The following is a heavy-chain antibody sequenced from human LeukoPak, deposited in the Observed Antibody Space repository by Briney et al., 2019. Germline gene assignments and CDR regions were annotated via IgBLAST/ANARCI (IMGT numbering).Heavy chain of an antibody. Sequence: GGSLRLSCAASGFTFSSYAMSWVRQAPGKGLEWVSAIGHSGHTTYYADSVKGRFTISRDSSKNTLNLQMNSLRAEDTAVYYCARDGRHSYGTAAFDIRGQGTMVTVSS. CDR3: ARDGRHSYGTAAFDI. CDR1: GFTFSSYA. J-gene: IGHJ3*02. CDR2: IGHSGHTT. V-gene: IGHV3-23*01. D-gene: IGHD5-18*01.